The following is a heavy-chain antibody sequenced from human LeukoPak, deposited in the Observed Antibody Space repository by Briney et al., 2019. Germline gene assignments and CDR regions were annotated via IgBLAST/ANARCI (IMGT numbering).Heavy chain of an antibody. CDR1: GGSISSNY. CDR3: AREIPDILTGYRKYYYMDV. Sequence: SETLSLTCTVSGGSISSNYWSWIRQPPGKGLEWIGFIYYSGSTHYNPSLKSRVTISVDTSKNQFSLKLSSVTAADTAVYYCAREIPDILTGYRKYYYMDVWGKGTTVTISS. J-gene: IGHJ6*03. D-gene: IGHD3-9*01. V-gene: IGHV4-59*01. CDR2: IYYSGST.